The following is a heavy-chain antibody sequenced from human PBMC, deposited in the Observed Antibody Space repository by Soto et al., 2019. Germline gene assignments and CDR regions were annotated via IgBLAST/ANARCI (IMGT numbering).Heavy chain of an antibody. CDR3: ARDSGTTVTTSWFDP. CDR2: ISAYNGNT. D-gene: IGHD4-17*01. V-gene: IGHV1-18*01. CDR1: GYTFTSYG. J-gene: IGHJ5*02. Sequence: GASVKVSCKASGYTFTSYGISWVRQAPGQGLEWMGWISAYNGNTNYAQKLQGRVTMTTDTSTSTAYMELRSLRSDDTAVYYCARDSGTTVTTSWFDPWGQGTLVTVS.